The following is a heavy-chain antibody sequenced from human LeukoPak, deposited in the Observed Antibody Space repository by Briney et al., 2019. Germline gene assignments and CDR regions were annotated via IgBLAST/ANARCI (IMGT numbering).Heavy chain of an antibody. V-gene: IGHV3-7*01. J-gene: IGHJ4*02. CDR1: GFTFSSYW. Sequence: GGSLRLSCAASGFTFSSYWMSWVRQAPGKGLEWVANIKQDGSEKCYVDSVKGRFTISRDNAKNSLYLQMNSLRAEDTAVYYCARSEYSDRGEPPDYWGQGTLVTVSS. CDR3: ARSEYSDRGEPPDY. CDR2: IKQDGSEK. D-gene: IGHD3-9*01.